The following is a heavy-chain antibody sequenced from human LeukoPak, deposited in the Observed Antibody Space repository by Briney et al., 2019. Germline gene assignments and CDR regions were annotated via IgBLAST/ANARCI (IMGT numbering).Heavy chain of an antibody. CDR1: GGSIFSYY. V-gene: IGHV4-4*09. CDR2: IYTSGST. J-gene: IGHJ6*03. CDR3: ARHGYYYYMDV. Sequence: SGTLSLTCTVSGGSIFSYYWSWFRQPPGKGLEWIGYIYTSGSTNYDPSLKSRVTISIDTSKNQFSLKLSSVTAADTAVYYCARHGYYYYMDVWGKGTTVTVSS.